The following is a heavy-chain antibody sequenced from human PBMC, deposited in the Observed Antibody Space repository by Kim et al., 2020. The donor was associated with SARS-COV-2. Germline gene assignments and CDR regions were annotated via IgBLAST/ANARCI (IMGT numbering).Heavy chain of an antibody. CDR1: GFTFSSYG. V-gene: IGHV3-30*18. D-gene: IGHD3-10*01. J-gene: IGHJ4*01. Sequence: GGSLRLSCAASGFTFSSYGMHWVRQAPGKGLEWVEVISYDGSNKYYADSVKGRFTISRDNSKNTLYLQMNSLRAEDTAVYYCAKDHYYGSGSYYMDYWG. CDR3: AKDHYYGSGSYYMDY. CDR2: ISYDGSNK.